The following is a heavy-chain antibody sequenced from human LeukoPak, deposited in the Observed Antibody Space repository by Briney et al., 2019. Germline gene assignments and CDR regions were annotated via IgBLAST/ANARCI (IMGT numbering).Heavy chain of an antibody. CDR1: GFTFSSHW. CDR2: IRQDGNEK. Sequence: PGGSLRLSCAASGFTFSSHWMNWVRQPPGKGLEWVANIRQDGNEKHYVDSVRGRFTISRDNAKNSLYLQMNSLRAEDTAVYYCARDLGQYYDTSDNWFDPWGQGTLVTVSS. V-gene: IGHV3-7*01. CDR3: ARDLGQYYDTSDNWFDP. J-gene: IGHJ5*02. D-gene: IGHD3-22*01.